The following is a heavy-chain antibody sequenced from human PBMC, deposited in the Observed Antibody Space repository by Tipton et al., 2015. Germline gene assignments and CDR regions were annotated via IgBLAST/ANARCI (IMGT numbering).Heavy chain of an antibody. CDR1: GFTFGTYS. V-gene: IGHV3-33*08. J-gene: IGHJ4*02. Sequence: SLRLSCAASGFTFGTYSMNWVRQAPGKGLEWVSVIWYDGSNKYYADSVKGRFTISRDNSKNTLFLQMNSLRAEDTAVFYCARGKRAYYYGLDGYCFDYWGQGTLVTVSS. D-gene: IGHD3-10*01. CDR2: IWYDGSNK. CDR3: ARGKRAYYYGLDGYCFDY.